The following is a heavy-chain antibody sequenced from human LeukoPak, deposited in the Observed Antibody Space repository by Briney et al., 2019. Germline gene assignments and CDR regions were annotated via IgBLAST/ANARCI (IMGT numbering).Heavy chain of an antibody. J-gene: IGHJ4*02. CDR2: INPNSGGT. V-gene: IGHV1-2*02. D-gene: IGHD3-22*01. Sequence: GASVKVSCKASGYTFTGYYMHWLRQAPGQGLEWMGWINPNSGGTNYAQKFQGRVTMTRDTSISTAYMELSRLRSNDTAVYYCARDLHYYDTSGYPDYWGQGTLVTVSS. CDR1: GYTFTGYY. CDR3: ARDLHYYDTSGYPDY.